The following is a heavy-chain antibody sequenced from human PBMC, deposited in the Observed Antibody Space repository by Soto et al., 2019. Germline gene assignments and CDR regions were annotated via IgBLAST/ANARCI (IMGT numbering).Heavy chain of an antibody. Sequence: GGALRLSSAASGFTFSSYAMSWVRQAPGKGLEWVSAISGSGGSTYYADSVKGRFTISRDNSKNTLYLQMNSLRAEDTAVYYCAKALLPHFWSGYYPSYYYGMDVWGQGTTVTVSS. CDR1: GFTFSSYA. D-gene: IGHD3-3*02. J-gene: IGHJ6*02. V-gene: IGHV3-23*01. CDR3: AKALLPHFWSGYYPSYYYGMDV. CDR2: ISGSGGST.